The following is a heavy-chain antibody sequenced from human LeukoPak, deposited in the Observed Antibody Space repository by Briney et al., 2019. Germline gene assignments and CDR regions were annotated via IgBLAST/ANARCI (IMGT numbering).Heavy chain of an antibody. CDR1: GGSISSSSHY. CDR2: IYYSGST. D-gene: IGHD1-26*01. V-gene: IGHV4-39*07. Sequence: PSEALSLPRTGTGGSISSSSHYWGWTRQPPWEGLGWSGRIYYSGSTYYNPSLKSRVTISVDRSKNQFSLKLSSVTAADTAVYYCARLGSSDPDAFDIWGQGTMVTVSS. CDR3: ARLGSSDPDAFDI. J-gene: IGHJ3*02.